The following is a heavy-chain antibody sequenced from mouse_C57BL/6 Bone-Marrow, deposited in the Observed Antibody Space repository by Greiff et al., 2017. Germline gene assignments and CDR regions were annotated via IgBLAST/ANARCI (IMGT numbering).Heavy chain of an antibody. V-gene: IGHV5-17*01. CDR3: AKRDYPYYFDY. Sequence: EVQVVESGGGLVKPGGSLKLSCAASGFTFSDYGMHWVRQAPEKGLEWVAYISSGSSTIYYADTVKGRFTISRDNAKNTLFLQMTSLRSEDTAMYYCAKRDYPYYFDYWGQGTTRTVSS. CDR2: ISSGSSTI. CDR1: GFTFSDYG. D-gene: IGHD2-4*01. J-gene: IGHJ2*01.